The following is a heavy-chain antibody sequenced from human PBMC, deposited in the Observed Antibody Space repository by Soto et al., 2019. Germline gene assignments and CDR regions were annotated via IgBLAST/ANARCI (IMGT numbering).Heavy chain of an antibody. Sequence: GGSLRLSCTVSGFAFNNYGINWVRQAPGKGLEWVSSISKSDYTYYSDSVKGRFAISRDNAKSSVSLQMNTLRVEDTAVYYCAREDSIIIPAVSDFWGQGTLVTV. CDR3: AREDSIIIPAVSDF. D-gene: IGHD2-2*01. CDR1: GFAFNNYG. V-gene: IGHV3-21*01. J-gene: IGHJ4*02. CDR2: ISKSDYT.